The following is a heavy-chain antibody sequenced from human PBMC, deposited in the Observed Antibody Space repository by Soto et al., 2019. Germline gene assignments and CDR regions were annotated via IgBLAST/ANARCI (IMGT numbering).Heavy chain of an antibody. CDR1: GGSISSYY. V-gene: IGHV4-59*08. Sequence: PSETLSLTCTVSGGSISSYYWSWIRQPPGKGLEWIGYIYYSGSTNYNPSLKSRVTISVDTSKNQFSLKLSSVTAADTAVYYCASSPITISRLRWFDPWGQGTLVTVSS. D-gene: IGHD3-3*01. CDR3: ASSPITISRLRWFDP. CDR2: IYYSGST. J-gene: IGHJ5*02.